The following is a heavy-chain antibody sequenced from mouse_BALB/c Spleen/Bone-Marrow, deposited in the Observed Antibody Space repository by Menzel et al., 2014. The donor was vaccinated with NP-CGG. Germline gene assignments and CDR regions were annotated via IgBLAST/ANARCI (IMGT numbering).Heavy chain of an antibody. CDR2: ISTYYGDT. CDR3: AGSGNVRNAMDY. CDR1: GYAFTNNA. J-gene: IGHJ4*01. D-gene: IGHD1-1*01. V-gene: IGHV1S137*01. Sequence: VKLVESGAELVRPGVSVKISCKGSGYAFTNNAIHWVKQSRAKSLEWIGIISTYYGDTTYNQKLKGKATMTVDKSSSTAYLKLARLTSEDSAIYYCAGSGNVRNAMDYWGQGTSVTVSS.